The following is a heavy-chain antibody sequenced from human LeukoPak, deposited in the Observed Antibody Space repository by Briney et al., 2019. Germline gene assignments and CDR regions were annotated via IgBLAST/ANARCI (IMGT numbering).Heavy chain of an antibody. J-gene: IGHJ4*02. D-gene: IGHD3-3*01. Sequence: SETLSLTCAVYGGSFSGYYWSWIRQPPGKGLEWIGEINHSGSTNYNPSLKSRVTISVDTSKNQFSLKLSSVTAADTAVYYCARLTDLWSGYYLDSWGQGTLVTVSS. V-gene: IGHV4-34*01. CDR3: ARLTDLWSGYYLDS. CDR1: GGSFSGYY. CDR2: INHSGST.